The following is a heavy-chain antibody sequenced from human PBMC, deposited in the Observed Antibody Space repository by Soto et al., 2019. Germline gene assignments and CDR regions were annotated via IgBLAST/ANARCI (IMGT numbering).Heavy chain of an antibody. D-gene: IGHD2-2*01. V-gene: IGHV1-46*01. J-gene: IGHJ6*02. CDR1: GYTFTSYY. Sequence: QVQLVQSGAEVKKPGASVKVSCKASGYTFTSYYMHWVRQAPGQGLEWMGIINPSGGSTSYAQKFQGRVTMTRDTSKSTVYMELSSLRSEDTAVYYCARDQVRGYCSSTSCYGDYYYGMDVWGQGTTVTVSS. CDR3: ARDQVRGYCSSTSCYGDYYYGMDV. CDR2: INPSGGST.